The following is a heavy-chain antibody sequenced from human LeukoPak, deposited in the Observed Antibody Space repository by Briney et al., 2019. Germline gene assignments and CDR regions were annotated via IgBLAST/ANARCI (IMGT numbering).Heavy chain of an antibody. D-gene: IGHD6-13*01. CDR2: IYHSGST. CDR1: GYSISSGYY. Sequence: SETLSLTGTVSGYSISSGYYWGWIRQPPGKGLEWIGSIYHSGSTYYNPSLKSRVTISVDTSKNQFSLKLSSVTAADTAVYYCARAIAAAGTGGYYYYMDVWGKGTTVTVSS. J-gene: IGHJ6*03. CDR3: ARAIAAAGTGGYYYYMDV. V-gene: IGHV4-38-2*02.